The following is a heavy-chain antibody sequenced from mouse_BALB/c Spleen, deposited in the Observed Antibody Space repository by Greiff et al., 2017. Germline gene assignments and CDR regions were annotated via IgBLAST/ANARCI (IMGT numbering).Heavy chain of an antibody. CDR1: GYTFTSYW. V-gene: IGHV1-69*02. CDR2: IDPSDSYT. J-gene: IGHJ2*01. CDR3: ARGSYYGSKGY. D-gene: IGHD1-1*01. Sequence: QVQLQQPGAELVKPGASVKLSCKASGYTFTSYWMHWVKQRPGQGLEWIGEIDPSDSYTNYNQKFKGKATLTVDKSSSTAYMQLSSLTSADSAVYYCARGSYYGSKGYWGQGTTLTVSS.